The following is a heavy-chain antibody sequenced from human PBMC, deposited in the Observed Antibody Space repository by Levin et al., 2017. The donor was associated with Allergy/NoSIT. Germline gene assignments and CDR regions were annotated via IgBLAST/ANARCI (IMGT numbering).Heavy chain of an antibody. CDR2: IWYDGSNK. D-gene: IGHD4-17*01. Sequence: GGSLRLSCAASGFTFSSYGMHWVRQAPGKGLEWVAVIWYDGSNKYYADSVKGRFTISRDNSKNTLYLQMNSLRAEDTAVYYCATAATVTTASAFDIWGQGTMVTVSS. J-gene: IGHJ3*02. CDR1: GFTFSSYG. CDR3: ATAATVTTASAFDI. V-gene: IGHV3-33*01.